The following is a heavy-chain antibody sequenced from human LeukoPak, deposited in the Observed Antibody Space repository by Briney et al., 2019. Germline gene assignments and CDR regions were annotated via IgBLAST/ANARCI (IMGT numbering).Heavy chain of an antibody. CDR3: ASLALVGATPFSDY. CDR2: IYYSGST. CDR1: GGSISSSSYY. Sequence: PSETLSLTCTVSGGSISSSSYYWGWIRQPPGKGLEWIGSIYYSGSTYYNPSLKSRVTISVDTSKNQFSPKLSSVTAADTAVYYCASLALVGATPFSDYWGQGTLVTVSS. V-gene: IGHV4-39*01. J-gene: IGHJ4*02. D-gene: IGHD1-26*01.